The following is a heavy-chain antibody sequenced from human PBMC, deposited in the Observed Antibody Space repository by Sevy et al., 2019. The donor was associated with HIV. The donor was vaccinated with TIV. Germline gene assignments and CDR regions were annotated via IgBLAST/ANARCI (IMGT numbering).Heavy chain of an antibody. V-gene: IGHV5-51*01. Sequence: GESLKISCNDSGHSFSTYWIAWVRPMPGKGLEWMGIIYPVDSHTRYNPSLHGQVTISADKYITTAYLQWSSLKASDTAMYDCASQSHHSYVCTGGGCAFDIWGQGTMVTVSS. CDR1: GHSFSTYW. D-gene: IGHD2-8*02. J-gene: IGHJ3*02. CDR2: IYPVDSHT. CDR3: ASQSHHSYVCTGGGCAFDI.